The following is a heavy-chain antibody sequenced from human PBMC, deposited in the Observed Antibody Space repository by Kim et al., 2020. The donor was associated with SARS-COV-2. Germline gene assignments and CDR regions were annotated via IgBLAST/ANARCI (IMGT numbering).Heavy chain of an antibody. CDR2: INHSGST. CDR3: ARASRGMTTQMLDY. J-gene: IGHJ4*02. D-gene: IGHD4-17*01. Sequence: SETLSLTCAVYGGSFSGYYWSWIRQPPGKGLEWIGEINHSGSTNYNPSLKSRVTISVDTSKNQFSLKLSSVTAADTAVYYCARASRGMTTQMLDYWGQGTLVTVSS. CDR1: GGSFSGYY. V-gene: IGHV4-34*01.